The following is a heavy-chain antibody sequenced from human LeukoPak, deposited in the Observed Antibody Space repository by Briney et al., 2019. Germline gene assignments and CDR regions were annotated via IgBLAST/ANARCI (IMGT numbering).Heavy chain of an antibody. V-gene: IGHV7-4-1*02. CDR3: ARLGVPYYYYYMDV. CDR2: INTNTGNP. Sequence: GASVKVSCKASGYTSTSYAMNWVRQAPGQGLEWMGWINTNTGNPTYAQGFTGRFVFSLDTSVSTAYLQISSLKAEDTAVYYCARLGVPYYYYYMDVWGKGTTVTVSS. J-gene: IGHJ6*03. D-gene: IGHD3-10*01. CDR1: GYTSTSYA.